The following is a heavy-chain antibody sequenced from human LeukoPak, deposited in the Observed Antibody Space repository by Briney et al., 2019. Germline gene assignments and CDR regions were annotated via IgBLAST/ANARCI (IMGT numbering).Heavy chain of an antibody. Sequence: ASVKVSCKASGYTFTIYDINWVRQATGQGLEWMGWMNPSSGNTGYAQKFQGRVSMTRNTSISTAYMELSSLRSEDTAVYYCARRYCSGGSCYGRQRGYWFDPWGQGTLVTVSS. V-gene: IGHV1-8*01. CDR3: ARRYCSGGSCYGRQRGYWFDP. D-gene: IGHD2-15*01. CDR2: MNPSSGNT. J-gene: IGHJ5*02. CDR1: GYTFTIYD.